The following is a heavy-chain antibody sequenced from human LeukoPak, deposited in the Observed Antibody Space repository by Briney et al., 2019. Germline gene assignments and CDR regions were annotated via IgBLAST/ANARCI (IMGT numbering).Heavy chain of an antibody. CDR2: ISGSGGST. V-gene: IGHV3-23*01. J-gene: IGHJ4*02. CDR1: GGSISSYY. D-gene: IGHD4-11*01. Sequence: ETLSLTCTVSGGSISSYYWSWIRQPPGKGLEWVSAISGSGGSTYYADSVKGRFTISRDNSKNTLYLQMNSLRAEDTAVYYCAKDYLTVTTYFDYWGQGTLVTVSS. CDR3: AKDYLTVTTYFDY.